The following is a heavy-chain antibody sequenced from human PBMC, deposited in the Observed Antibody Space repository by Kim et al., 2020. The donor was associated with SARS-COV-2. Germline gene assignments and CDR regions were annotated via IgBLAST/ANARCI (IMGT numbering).Heavy chain of an antibody. CDR3: ARDSSGYYRREDAFDI. CDR1: GYSFTSYW. J-gene: IGHJ3*02. V-gene: IGHV5-51*01. Sequence: GESLKISCKGSGYSFTSYWIGWVRQMPGKGLEWMGIIYPGDSDTRYSPSFQGQVTISADKSISTAYLQWSSLKASDTAMYYCARDSSGYYRREDAFDIWGQGTMVTVSS. D-gene: IGHD3-22*01. CDR2: IYPGDSDT.